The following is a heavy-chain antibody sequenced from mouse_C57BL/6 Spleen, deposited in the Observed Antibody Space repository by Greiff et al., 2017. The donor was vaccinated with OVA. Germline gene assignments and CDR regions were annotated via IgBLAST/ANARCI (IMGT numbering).Heavy chain of an antibody. CDR1: GYTFTSYW. CDR2: IDPSDSET. CDR3: ARSMVTTEAY. D-gene: IGHD2-2*01. Sequence: QVHVKQPGAELVRPGSSVKLSCKASGYTFTSYWMHWVKQRPIQGLEWIGNIDPSDSETHYNQKFKDKATLTVDKSSSTAYMQLSSLTSEDSAVYYCARSMVTTEAYWGQGTLVTVSA. V-gene: IGHV1-52*01. J-gene: IGHJ3*01.